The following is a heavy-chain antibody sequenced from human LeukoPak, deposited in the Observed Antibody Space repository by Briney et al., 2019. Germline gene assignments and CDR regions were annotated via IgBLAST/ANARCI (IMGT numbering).Heavy chain of an antibody. V-gene: IGHV3-23*01. J-gene: IGHJ4*02. CDR1: GFTFSSYA. Sequence: PGGSLRLSCAASGFTFSSYAMSWVRQAPGKGLEWVSAISGSGGSTYYADSVKGRFTISRDNSKNTLYLQMNSLRAEDTAVYYCAKGRGHVLRYFDWLLDYWGQETLVTVSS. CDR3: AKGRGHVLRYFDWLLDY. CDR2: ISGSGGST. D-gene: IGHD3-9*01.